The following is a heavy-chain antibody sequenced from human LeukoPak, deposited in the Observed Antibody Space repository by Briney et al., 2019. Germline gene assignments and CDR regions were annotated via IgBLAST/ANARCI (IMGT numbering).Heavy chain of an antibody. CDR1: GGSISSSSYY. J-gene: IGHJ4*02. V-gene: IGHV4-39*02. CDR2: IYYSGST. CDR3: ARDQVFLVD. Sequence: SETLSLTCTVSGGSISSSSYYWGWIRQPPGKGLEWIGSIYYSGSTYYNPSLKSRVTISVDTSKNQFSLKLSSVTAADTAVYYCARDQVFLVDWGQGTLVTVSS. D-gene: IGHD3-3*01.